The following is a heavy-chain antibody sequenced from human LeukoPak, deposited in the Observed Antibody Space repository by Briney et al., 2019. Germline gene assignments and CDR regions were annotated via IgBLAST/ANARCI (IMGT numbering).Heavy chain of an antibody. Sequence: HGESLKISCKGSGYSFTSYWISWVRQMPGKGLEWMGRIDPSDSYTNYIPSFQGHVTISADKSINTAYLQWTSLKASDTAMYYCSRSPQGLILDYWGQGTLVTVSS. CDR2: IDPSDSYT. V-gene: IGHV5-10-1*01. J-gene: IGHJ4*02. D-gene: IGHD3-22*01. CDR1: GYSFTSYW. CDR3: SRSPQGLILDY.